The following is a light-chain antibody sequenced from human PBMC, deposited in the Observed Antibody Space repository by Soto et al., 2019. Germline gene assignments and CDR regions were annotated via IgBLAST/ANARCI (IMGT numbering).Light chain of an antibody. J-gene: IGKJ1*01. CDR1: QRISAW. CDR2: KAS. Sequence: DIQMTRLPSPLFHSVGNRVPITSRASQRISAWLAWYQQKPGKAPKLLIYKASSLQSGVPSRFSGSGSGTEFTLTISTLQPDDFATYYCQQYKSYPRTFGQGTKVEIK. V-gene: IGKV1-5*03. CDR3: QQYKSYPRT.